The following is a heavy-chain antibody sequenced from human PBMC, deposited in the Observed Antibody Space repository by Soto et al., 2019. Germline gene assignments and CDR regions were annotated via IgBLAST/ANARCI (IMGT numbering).Heavy chain of an antibody. Sequence: GASVKVSCKASGYTFTSYGISWVRQAPGQGLEWMGGIIPIFGTANYAQKFQGRVTITADESTSTAYMELSSLRSEDTAVYYCARELQYWFDPWGQGTLVTVSS. V-gene: IGHV1-69*13. CDR1: GYTFTSYG. CDR3: ARELQYWFDP. D-gene: IGHD4-4*01. CDR2: IIPIFGTA. J-gene: IGHJ5*02.